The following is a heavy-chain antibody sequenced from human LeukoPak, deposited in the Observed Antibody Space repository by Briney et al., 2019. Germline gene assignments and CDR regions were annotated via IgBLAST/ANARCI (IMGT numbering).Heavy chain of an antibody. CDR2: TYYTSKWYN. J-gene: IGHJ5*02. CDR3: ARQGFRRFDP. V-gene: IGHV6-1*01. D-gene: IGHD3-3*01. Sequence: SQTLSLTCAISGDCVSSNRAAWNWFRQSPSRGLEWLGRTYYTSKWYNDYAVSVKSRITVNPDTSKNQFSLHLNSVTPEDTAVYYCARQGFRRFDPWGQGTLVTVSS. CDR1: GDCVSSNRAA.